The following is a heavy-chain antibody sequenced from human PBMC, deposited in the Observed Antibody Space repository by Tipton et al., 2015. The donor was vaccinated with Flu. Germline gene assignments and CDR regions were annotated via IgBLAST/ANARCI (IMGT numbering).Heavy chain of an antibody. Sequence: TLSLTCTVSGYSISSGYYWGWIRQPPGKGLEWIGSIYHSGSTYYNPSLKSRVTISVDTSKNQFSLKLSSVTAADTAVYYCARGSAPNYDILTEKYYFDYWGQGTLVTVSS. CDR1: GYSISSGYY. J-gene: IGHJ4*02. V-gene: IGHV4-38-2*02. CDR2: IYHSGST. CDR3: ARGSAPNYDILTEKYYFDY. D-gene: IGHD3-9*01.